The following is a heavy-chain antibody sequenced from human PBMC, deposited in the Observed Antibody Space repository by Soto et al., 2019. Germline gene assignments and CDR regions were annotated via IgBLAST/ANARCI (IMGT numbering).Heavy chain of an antibody. CDR2: INHIGIT. Sequence: SETLSLTCGVPGGSFSGYFWTWIRQPPGKGLEWIGEINHIGITNYNPSLRSRLSISIDTSKNQISLKLTSVTAADTAVYYCARATQFYYDSSGYSKNFDFWGQGTLVTVSS. V-gene: IGHV4-34*01. CDR3: ARATQFYYDSSGYSKNFDF. J-gene: IGHJ4*02. D-gene: IGHD3-22*01. CDR1: GGSFSGYF.